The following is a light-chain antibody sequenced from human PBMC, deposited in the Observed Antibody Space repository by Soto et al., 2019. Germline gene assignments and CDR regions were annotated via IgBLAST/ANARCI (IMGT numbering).Light chain of an antibody. CDR2: TNT. Sequence: QSVLTQPPSASGTPGQRVTISCSGSSSNVGGNPVNWYQHVPTTAPKLLTYTNTQRPSGVPDRFAGSKSGTSASLAISGLQSEDEADYYCASWDDSRNGPVFGTGTKVTVL. J-gene: IGLJ1*01. V-gene: IGLV1-44*01. CDR1: SSNVGGNP. CDR3: ASWDDSRNGPV.